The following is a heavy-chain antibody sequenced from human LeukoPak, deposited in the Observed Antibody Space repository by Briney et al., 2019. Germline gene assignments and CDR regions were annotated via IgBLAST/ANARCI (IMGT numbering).Heavy chain of an antibody. CDR1: GYTFTSYG. J-gene: IGHJ5*02. CDR3: ASSIWGTTGFWFDP. V-gene: IGHV1-18*01. CDR2: ISAYNGNT. D-gene: IGHD3-16*01. Sequence: ASVKASCKASGYTFTSYGISWVRQAPGQGLEWMGWISAYNGNTNYAQKLQGRVTMTTDTSTSTAYMELRSLRSDDTAVYYCASSIWGTTGFWFDPWGQGTLVTVSS.